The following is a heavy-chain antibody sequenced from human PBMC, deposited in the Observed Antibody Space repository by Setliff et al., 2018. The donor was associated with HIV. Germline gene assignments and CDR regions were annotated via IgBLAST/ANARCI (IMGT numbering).Heavy chain of an antibody. J-gene: IGHJ6*02. Sequence: NPSETLSLTCTVSGGSISSGSYYWNWIRQPAGKGLEWIGYIYTSGSTNYNPSLKSRVTMSVDTSKNQFSLKLSSVTAADTAVYCCAREDYYYYGMDVWGQGTTVTVSS. V-gene: IGHV4-61*10. CDR1: GGSISSGSYY. CDR3: AREDYYYYGMDV. CDR2: IYTSGST.